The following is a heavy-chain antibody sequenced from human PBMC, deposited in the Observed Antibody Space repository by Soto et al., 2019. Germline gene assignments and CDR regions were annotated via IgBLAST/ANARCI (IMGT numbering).Heavy chain of an antibody. D-gene: IGHD2-21*02. CDR1: GYTFTYRY. J-gene: IGHJ3*02. CDR3: ARSCGGDCPDAFDI. Sequence: QMQLVQSGAEVKKTGSSVKVSCKASGYTFTYRYLHWVRQAPGQALEWMGWITPFNGNTNYAQKFQDRVTITRDRSMSTAYMELSSLRSEDTAMYYCARSCGGDCPDAFDIWGQGTMVTVSS. CDR2: ITPFNGNT. V-gene: IGHV1-45*02.